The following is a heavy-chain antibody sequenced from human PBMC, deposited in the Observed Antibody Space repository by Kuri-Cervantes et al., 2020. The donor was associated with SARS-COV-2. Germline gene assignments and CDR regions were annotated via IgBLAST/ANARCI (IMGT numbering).Heavy chain of an antibody. V-gene: IGHV3-21*01. Sequence: GESLKISCTASGFTFGDYAMSWVRQAPGKGLEWVSSISGSGSYIYYADSVKGRFTISKESGENSLYLHMNSLRGDDTAVYYCARVAGEGPIYYYYMDVWGKGTTVTVSS. CDR1: GFTFGDYA. CDR3: ARVAGEGPIYYYYMDV. CDR2: ISGSGSYI. J-gene: IGHJ6*03. D-gene: IGHD2-21*01.